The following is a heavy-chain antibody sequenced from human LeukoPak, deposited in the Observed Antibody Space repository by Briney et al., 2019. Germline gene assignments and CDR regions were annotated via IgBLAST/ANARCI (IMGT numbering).Heavy chain of an antibody. V-gene: IGHV3-7*01. CDR2: IKQDGSEK. J-gene: IGHJ4*02. CDR1: GFTFSIYW. D-gene: IGHD1-26*01. CDR3: ARDKIVGATYFDY. Sequence: SGGSLRLSCAASGFTFSIYWMSWVRQAPGRGLEWVANIKQDGSEKYYVDSVKGRFTISRDNAKNSLYLQMNSMRAEDTAVYYCARDKIVGATYFDYWGQGTLVTVSS.